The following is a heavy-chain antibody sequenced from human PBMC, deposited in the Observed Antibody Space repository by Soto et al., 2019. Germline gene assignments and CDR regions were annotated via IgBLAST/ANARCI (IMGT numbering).Heavy chain of an antibody. CDR2: ISGSGGST. Sequence: GGSLRLSCAASGFTFSSYAMSWVRQAPGKGLEWVSAISGSGGSTYYADSVKGRFTISRDNSKNTLYLQMNSLRAEDTAVYYYAKDQQQAPHAFDIWGQGTIVTVSS. CDR3: AKDQQQAPHAFDI. J-gene: IGHJ3*02. V-gene: IGHV3-23*01. D-gene: IGHD6-13*01. CDR1: GFTFSSYA.